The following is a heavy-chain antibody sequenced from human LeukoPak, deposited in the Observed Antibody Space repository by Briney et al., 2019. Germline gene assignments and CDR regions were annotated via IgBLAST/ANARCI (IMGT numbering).Heavy chain of an antibody. D-gene: IGHD6-19*01. CDR2: ISAYNGNT. Sequence: GASVKVSCKASGYTFTGYYMHWVRQAPGQGLEWMGWISAYNGNTNYAQKLQGRVTMTTDTSTSTAYMELRSLRSDDTAVYYCARTDSSGPGPGVQWGQGTLVTVSS. CDR1: GYTFTGYY. CDR3: ARTDSSGPGPGVQ. J-gene: IGHJ4*02. V-gene: IGHV1-18*04.